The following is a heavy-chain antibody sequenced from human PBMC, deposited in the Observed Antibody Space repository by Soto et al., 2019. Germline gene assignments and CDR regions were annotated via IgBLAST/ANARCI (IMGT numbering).Heavy chain of an antibody. D-gene: IGHD3-22*01. Sequence: ASVKVSCKASGGTFSSYAISWVRQAPGQGLEWMGGIIPIFGTANYAQKFQGRVTITADESTSTAYMELSSLRSEDTAVYYCASARYYYDSSGYYYRYVDYWGQGTLVTV. J-gene: IGHJ4*02. CDR1: GGTFSSYA. CDR2: IIPIFGTA. V-gene: IGHV1-69*13. CDR3: ASARYYYDSSGYYYRYVDY.